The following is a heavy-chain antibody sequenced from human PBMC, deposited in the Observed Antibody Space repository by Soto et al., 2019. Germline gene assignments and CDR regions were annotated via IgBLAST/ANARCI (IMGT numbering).Heavy chain of an antibody. CDR3: ARDQTSNYYYYMDV. Sequence: QVQLQQWGAGLLKPPETLSLTCAVYGGSFSGYYWSWIRQPPGKGLEWIGEINHSGSTNYNPSLKSRVTISVDTSKNQFSLKLSSVTAADTAVYYCARDQTSNYYYYMDVWGKGTTVTVSS. CDR1: GGSFSGYY. J-gene: IGHJ6*03. D-gene: IGHD6-6*01. V-gene: IGHV4-34*01. CDR2: INHSGST.